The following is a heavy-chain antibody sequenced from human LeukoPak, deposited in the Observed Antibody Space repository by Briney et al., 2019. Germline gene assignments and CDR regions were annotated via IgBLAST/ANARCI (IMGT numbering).Heavy chain of an antibody. Sequence: SETLSLTCAVYGGSFSGYYWSWMRQPPGKGLEWIGEINHSGSTNYNPSLKSRVTISVDTSKNQFSLKLSSVTAADTAVYYCARGGYYDSGSQNNNWFDPWGQGTLVTVSS. CDR1: GGSFSGYY. J-gene: IGHJ5*02. D-gene: IGHD3-10*01. V-gene: IGHV4-34*01. CDR2: INHSGST. CDR3: ARGGYYDSGSQNNNWFDP.